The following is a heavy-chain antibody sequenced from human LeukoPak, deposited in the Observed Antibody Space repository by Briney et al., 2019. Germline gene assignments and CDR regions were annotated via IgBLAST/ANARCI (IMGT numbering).Heavy chain of an antibody. CDR3: ARFNSGSYQHYFDC. CDR1: SGSINTSNYY. J-gene: IGHJ4*02. V-gene: IGHV4-39*07. Sequence: SETLSLTCTVSSGSINTSNYYWGWIRQPPGKGLEWIGNIFYRGGTYYSPSLKSRVTISVDTSKNQFSLKLSSVTAADTAMYYCARFNSGSYQHYFDCWGQGTLVTVSS. CDR2: IFYRGGT. D-gene: IGHD1-26*01.